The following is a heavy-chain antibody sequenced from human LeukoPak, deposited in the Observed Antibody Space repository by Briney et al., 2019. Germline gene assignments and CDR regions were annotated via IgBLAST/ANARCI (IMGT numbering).Heavy chain of an antibody. CDR2: INHSGST. V-gene: IGHV4-34*01. J-gene: IGHJ2*01. CDR3: ARRRRRFGELTASDFDL. Sequence: PSETLSLTCAVYGGSFSGYYWSWIRQPPGKGLEWIGEINHSGSTNYNPSLKSRVTISVDTSKNQFSLKLSSVTAAGTAVYYCARRRRRFGELTASDFDLWGRGTLVTVSS. CDR1: GGSFSGYY. D-gene: IGHD3-10*01.